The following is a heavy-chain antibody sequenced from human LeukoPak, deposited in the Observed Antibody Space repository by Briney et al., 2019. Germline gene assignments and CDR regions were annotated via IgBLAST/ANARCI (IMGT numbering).Heavy chain of an antibody. V-gene: IGHV3-9*01. CDR1: GFTFSSYG. CDR3: AKGHGYSYGLYYYGMDV. CDR2: ISWNSGSI. J-gene: IGHJ6*02. Sequence: ERSLRLSCAASGFTFSSYGMHWVRQAPGKGLEWVSGISWNSGSIGYADSVKGRFTISRDNAKNSLYLQMNSLRAEDTALYYCAKGHGYSYGLYYYGMDVWGQGTTVTVSS. D-gene: IGHD5-18*01.